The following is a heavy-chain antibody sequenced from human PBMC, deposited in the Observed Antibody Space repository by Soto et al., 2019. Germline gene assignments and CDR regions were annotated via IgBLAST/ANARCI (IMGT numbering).Heavy chain of an antibody. CDR3: AAGRGIAAAVGEAFDI. CDR2: ISAYNGNT. J-gene: IGHJ3*02. Sequence: ASVKVSCKASGYTFTSYGISWVRQAPGQGLEWMGWISAYNGNTNYAQKLQGRVTMTTDTSTSTVYMELSSLRSEDTAVYYCAAGRGIAAAVGEAFDIWGQGTMVTVSS. CDR1: GYTFTSYG. V-gene: IGHV1-18*01. D-gene: IGHD6-13*01.